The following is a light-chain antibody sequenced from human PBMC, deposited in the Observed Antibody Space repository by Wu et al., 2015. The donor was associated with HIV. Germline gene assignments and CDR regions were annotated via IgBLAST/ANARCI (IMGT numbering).Light chain of an antibody. CDR3: QQYSTTPHS. CDR1: QDISNS. Sequence: DIQMTQSPSSLSASVGDRVTNTCRANQDISNSLAWYQQKPGKAPKLLLYSSSTLEGGVPPRFRGSGYGTEYTLTISSLQPEDFATYYCQQYSTTPHSFGQGTKLAIK. J-gene: IGKJ2*03. V-gene: IGKV1-NL1*01. CDR2: SSS.